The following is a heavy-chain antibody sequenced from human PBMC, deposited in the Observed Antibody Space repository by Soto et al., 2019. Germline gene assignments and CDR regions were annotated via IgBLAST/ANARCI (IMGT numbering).Heavy chain of an antibody. CDR2: ISGSGAST. CDR1: VLAFRSYT. D-gene: IGHD3-22*01. J-gene: IGHJ4*02. Sequence: GESLRLSCAASVLAFRSYTMSWVRQAPGKGLEWVSGISGSGASTHYVDSVKGRFTISRDNSKNTLNLQMNSLRAEDTAVYYCAKGIYYYYDTGYSHGAYWGQGTLVTGSS. V-gene: IGHV3-23*01. CDR3: AKGIYYYYDTGYSHGAY.